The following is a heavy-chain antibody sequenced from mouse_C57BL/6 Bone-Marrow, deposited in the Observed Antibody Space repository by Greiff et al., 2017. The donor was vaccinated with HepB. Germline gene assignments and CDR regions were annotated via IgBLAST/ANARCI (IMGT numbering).Heavy chain of an antibody. CDR2: ISDGGSYT. D-gene: IGHD2-5*01. CDR3: ARDYSNYVWFAY. J-gene: IGHJ3*01. CDR1: GFTFSSYA. Sequence: EVQVVESGGGLVKPGGSLKLSCAASGFTFSSYAMSWVRQTPEKRLEWVATISDGGSYTYYPDNVKGRFTISRDNAKNNLYLQMSHLKSEDTAMYYCARDYSNYVWFAYWGQGTLVTVSA. V-gene: IGHV5-4*01.